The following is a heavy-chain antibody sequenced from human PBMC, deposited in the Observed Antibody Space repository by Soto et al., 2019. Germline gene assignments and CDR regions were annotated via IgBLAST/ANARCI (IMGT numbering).Heavy chain of an antibody. Sequence: SVNVSCKASGYTFTSYAMHWVRQAPGQRLEWMGWINAGNGNTKYSQKFQGRVTITRDTSASTAYMELSSLRSEDTAVYYCARDLSSSWDNYYYYYGMDVWGQGTTVTVSS. J-gene: IGHJ6*02. D-gene: IGHD6-13*01. V-gene: IGHV1-3*01. CDR1: GYTFTSYA. CDR2: INAGNGNT. CDR3: ARDLSSSWDNYYYYYGMDV.